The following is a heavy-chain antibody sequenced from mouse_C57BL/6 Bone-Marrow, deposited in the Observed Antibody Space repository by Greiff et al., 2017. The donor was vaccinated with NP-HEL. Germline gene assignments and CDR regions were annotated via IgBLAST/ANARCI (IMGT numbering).Heavy chain of an antibody. V-gene: IGHV1-80*01. CDR3: ARRDYYGSSYDAMDY. CDR2: IYPGDGDT. J-gene: IGHJ4*01. CDR1: GYAFSSYW. D-gene: IGHD1-1*01. Sequence: VKLMESGAELVKPGASVKISCKASGYAFSSYWMNWVKQRPGKGLEWIGQIYPGDGDTNYNGKFKGKATLTADKSSSTAYMQLSSLTSEDSAVYFCARRDYYGSSYDAMDYWGQGTSVTVSS.